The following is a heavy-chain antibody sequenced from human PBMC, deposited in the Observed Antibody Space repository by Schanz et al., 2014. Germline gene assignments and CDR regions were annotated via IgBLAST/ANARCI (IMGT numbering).Heavy chain of an antibody. J-gene: IGHJ4*02. CDR1: GFNVSGHF. CDR2: IQTGGNT. V-gene: IGHV3-53*01. CDR3: ARRGLRVDGVFDY. Sequence: EVQLVESGGGLIQPGGSLRLSCAASGFNVSGHFMSWVRQAPGKGLEWVSIIQTGGNTYYPDSVKGRFAISRDNSKNTVYLQMTSLRVEDTAVYYCARRGLRVDGVFDYWGQGTLVTVSS. D-gene: IGHD4-17*01.